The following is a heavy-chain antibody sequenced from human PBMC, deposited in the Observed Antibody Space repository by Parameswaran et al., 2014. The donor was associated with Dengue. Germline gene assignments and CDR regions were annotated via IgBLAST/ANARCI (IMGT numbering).Heavy chain of an antibody. Sequence: WIRQPPGKGLEWIGSIYFGDNTYYNPPLKSRVTISVDTSKNQFSLNLSSVTAADTAVYYCAKDRARSGSIDYWGQGTLVTVSS. D-gene: IGHD6-19*01. J-gene: IGHJ4*02. V-gene: IGHV4-39*07. CDR2: IYFGDNT. CDR3: AKDRARSGSIDY.